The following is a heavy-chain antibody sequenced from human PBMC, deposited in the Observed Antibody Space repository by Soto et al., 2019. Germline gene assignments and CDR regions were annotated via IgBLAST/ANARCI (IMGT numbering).Heavy chain of an antibody. Sequence: ASVKVSCKASVYTFPSYYMHWVRQAPGQRLEWMGWINAGNGNTKYSQKFQGRVTITRDTSASTAYMELSSLRSEDTAVYYCARAPSWWYFDLWGRGTLVTVSS. V-gene: IGHV1-3*01. CDR2: INAGNGNT. J-gene: IGHJ2*01. CDR3: ARAPSWWYFDL. CDR1: VYTFPSYY.